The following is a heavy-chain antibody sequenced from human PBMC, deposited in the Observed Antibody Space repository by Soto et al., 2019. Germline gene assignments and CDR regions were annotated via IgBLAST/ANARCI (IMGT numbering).Heavy chain of an antibody. CDR3: ARHREAAAATDYLDY. D-gene: IGHD2-2*01. CDR2: IYYSGST. V-gene: IGHV4-39*01. Sequence: SETLSLTCTVSGGSISSSSYYWGWIRQPPGKGLEWIGSIYYSGSTYYNPSLKSRVTISVDTSKNQFSLKLSSVTAADTAVYYCARHREAAAATDYLDYWGQGTLVTVSS. J-gene: IGHJ4*02. CDR1: GGSISSSSYY.